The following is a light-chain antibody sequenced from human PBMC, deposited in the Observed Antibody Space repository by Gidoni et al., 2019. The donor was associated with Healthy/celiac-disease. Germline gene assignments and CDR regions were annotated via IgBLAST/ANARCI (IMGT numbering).Light chain of an antibody. Sequence: VLTQPPSTLSSSPGDRATHSCRASQSVSSYLAWYQQKPGQAPRLLLYDASNRTTGIRARFSGSGSGTDFTLTISSRGPEDVAVYYYQQRRSRPPVSFGGGTKVEIK. V-gene: IGKV3-11*01. CDR2: DAS. J-gene: IGKJ4*01. CDR1: QSVSSY. CDR3: QQRRSRPPVS.